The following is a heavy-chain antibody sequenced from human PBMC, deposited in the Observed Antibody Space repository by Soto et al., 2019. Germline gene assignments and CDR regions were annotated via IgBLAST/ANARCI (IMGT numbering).Heavy chain of an antibody. CDR3: AREGDGRPARDYYYGMDV. CDR2: ISYDGSNK. Sequence: QVQLVESGGGVVQPGRSLRLSCAASGFTFSSYAMHWVRQAPGKGLEWVAVISYDGSNKYYADSVKGRFTISRDNSKNPLYLQMNSLRAEDTAVYYWAREGDGRPARDYYYGMDVWGQGTTVTVSS. CDR1: GFTFSSYA. J-gene: IGHJ6*01. V-gene: IGHV3-30-3*01. D-gene: IGHD2-2*01.